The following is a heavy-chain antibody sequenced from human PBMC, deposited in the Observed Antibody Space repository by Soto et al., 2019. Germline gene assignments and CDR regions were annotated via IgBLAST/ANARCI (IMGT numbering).Heavy chain of an antibody. CDR3: EKDGSSGWRDFGDMDV. CDR2: ILYDGSKK. D-gene: IGHD6-19*01. V-gene: IGHV3-30*18. J-gene: IGHJ6*02. Sequence: QVQLVESGGGVVQPGRSLRLSCAASGFTFSSYGMHWVRQAPGKGLEWVAVILYDGSKKYYADSVKGRFTISRDNSKNTMYLLLIRLRGEDTALYYCEKDGSSGWRDFGDMDVWGRGTKVTVSS. CDR1: GFTFSSYG.